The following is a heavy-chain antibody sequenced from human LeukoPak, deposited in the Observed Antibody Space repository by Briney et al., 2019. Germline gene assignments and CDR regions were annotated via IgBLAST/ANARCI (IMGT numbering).Heavy chain of an antibody. CDR1: GYTFTGYY. D-gene: IGHD4-17*01. Sequence: ASVKVSCKASGYTFTGYYMHWVRQAPGQGLEWMGWINPNSGGTNYAQKFQGGVTMTRDTSISTAYMELSRLRSDDTAVYYCARDDGDYVYVVYWGQGTLVTVSS. CDR3: ARDDGDYVYVVY. V-gene: IGHV1-2*02. J-gene: IGHJ4*02. CDR2: INPNSGGT.